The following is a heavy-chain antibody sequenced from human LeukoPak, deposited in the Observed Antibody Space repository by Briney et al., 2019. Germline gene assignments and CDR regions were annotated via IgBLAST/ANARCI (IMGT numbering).Heavy chain of an antibody. Sequence: GGSLRLSCAASGFTFRSYAMHWVRQAPGRGLEYVSAITSNGGTTFYAESVKGRFTISRDNSKNTLYLQMGSLRDEDTAVYYCARDGVASPGLFDYWGQGTLVTVSS. V-gene: IGHV3-64*02. CDR3: ARDGVASPGLFDY. J-gene: IGHJ4*02. CDR2: ITSNGGTT. D-gene: IGHD6-13*01. CDR1: GFTFRSYA.